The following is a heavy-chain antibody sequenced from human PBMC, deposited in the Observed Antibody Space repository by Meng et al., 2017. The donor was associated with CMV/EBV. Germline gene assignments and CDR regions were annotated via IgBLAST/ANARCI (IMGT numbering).Heavy chain of an antibody. J-gene: IGHJ4*02. CDR1: GSTFTSDG. CDR3: ARNRHYDFWSGYLVDY. CDR2: ISAYNGYT. Sequence: SGSTFTSDGISWVRQAPGQGLEWMGWISAYNGYTNYVEKLQGRVTMTTDTSTSTAYMELRSLRSDDTAVYYCARNRHYDFWSGYLVDYWGQGTLVTVSS. V-gene: IGHV1-18*01. D-gene: IGHD3-3*01.